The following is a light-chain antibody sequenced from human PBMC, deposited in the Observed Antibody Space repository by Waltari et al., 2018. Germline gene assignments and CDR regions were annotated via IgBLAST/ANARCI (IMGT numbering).Light chain of an antibody. CDR3: QQHDNSPYS. CDR2: RAS. V-gene: IGKV1-33*01. Sequence: LQMPHSPSTLSASVGHRVTIPCRASQGISNWLDWYQQKPGKAPKLLIYRASNLETGVPSRFSGSGYGTDFTLTISSLQPEDIATYYCQQHDNSPYSFGQGTKVEIK. J-gene: IGKJ2*03. CDR1: QGISNW.